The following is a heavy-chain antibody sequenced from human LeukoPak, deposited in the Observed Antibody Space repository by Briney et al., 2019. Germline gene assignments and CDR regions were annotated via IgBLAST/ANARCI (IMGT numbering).Heavy chain of an antibody. CDR1: GFTFSSYA. V-gene: IGHV3-23*01. J-gene: IGHJ4*02. Sequence: GGSLRLSCAASGFTFSSYAMSWVRQAPGKGLEWVSAISGSGGSTYYADSVKGRFTTSRDNSKNTLYLQMNSLRAEDTAVYYCAKGLVAATDGDYWGQGTLVTVYS. D-gene: IGHD2-15*01. CDR3: AKGLVAATDGDY. CDR2: ISGSGGST.